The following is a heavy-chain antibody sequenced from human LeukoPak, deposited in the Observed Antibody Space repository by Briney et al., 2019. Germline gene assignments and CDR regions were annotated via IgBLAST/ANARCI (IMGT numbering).Heavy chain of an antibody. V-gene: IGHV3-23*01. J-gene: IGHJ4*02. CDR2: ISGSGGST. Sequence: GGSLRLSCTASGFTFSSYAMSWVRQAPGKGLEWVSTISGSGGSTYYADSVKGRFTISRDNSKNTLYLQMNSLRAEDTAVYYCAKDHGRISHYRSYDYWGQGTLVTVSS. D-gene: IGHD3-10*01. CDR3: AKDHGRISHYRSYDY. CDR1: GFTFSSYA.